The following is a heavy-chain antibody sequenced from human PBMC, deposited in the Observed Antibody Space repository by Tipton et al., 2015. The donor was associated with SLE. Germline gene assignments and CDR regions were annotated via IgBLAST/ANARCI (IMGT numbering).Heavy chain of an antibody. CDR3: ARERGVGAHYFYYMDD. V-gene: IGHV4-31*03. J-gene: IGHJ6*03. CDR1: GGSISSGSYY. Sequence: LRLSCTASGGSISSGSYYWSWIRQHPGKGLEWIGYISYSGSTYYNPSLKSRVTISVDTSKNQFSLKLSSVTAADTAVYYCARERGVGAHYFYYMDDWGKGTTVTVSS. D-gene: IGHD1-26*01. CDR2: ISYSGST.